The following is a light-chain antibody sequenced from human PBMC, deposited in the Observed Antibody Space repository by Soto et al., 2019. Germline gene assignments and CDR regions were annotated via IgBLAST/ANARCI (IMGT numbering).Light chain of an antibody. CDR2: RAS. J-gene: IGKJ3*01. CDR3: QQYETYSGT. Sequence: DIQMTQSPSSLSASVGDRVTITCRASQIINTWLAWYQQKPGKAPKLVIYRASNLVNGVPSRFSGSGSGTELTLTISSLQPDDFSIYYCQQYETYSGTFGPGTKVDL. CDR1: QIINTW. V-gene: IGKV1-5*03.